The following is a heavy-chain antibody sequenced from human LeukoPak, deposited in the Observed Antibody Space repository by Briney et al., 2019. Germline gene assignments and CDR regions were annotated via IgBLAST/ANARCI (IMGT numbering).Heavy chain of an antibody. CDR1: GSYW. CDR3: VSFYETY. V-gene: IGHV3-74*01. Sequence: GGSLRLSCAASGSYWMHWVRKAPGKGLVWVSHINSDGSWTSYADSVKGRFTISKDNAKNTVYLQMNNLRAEDTAVYYCVSFYETYWGRGTLVTVSS. J-gene: IGHJ4*02. CDR2: INSDGSWT. D-gene: IGHD2/OR15-2a*01.